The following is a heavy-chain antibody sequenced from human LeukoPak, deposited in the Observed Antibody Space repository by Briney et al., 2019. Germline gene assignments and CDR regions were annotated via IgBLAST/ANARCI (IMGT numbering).Heavy chain of an antibody. J-gene: IGHJ4*02. Sequence: PGGSLRLSCAASGFTFSSYGMHWVRQAPGKGLEWVAVISYDGSNKYYADSVKGRFTISRDNSKNTLYLQMNSLRAEDTAVYYCAKGGGWSRRYFDYWGQGTLVTVSS. CDR2: ISYDGSNK. CDR1: GFTFSSYG. CDR3: AKGGGWSRRYFDY. D-gene: IGHD6-19*01. V-gene: IGHV3-30*18.